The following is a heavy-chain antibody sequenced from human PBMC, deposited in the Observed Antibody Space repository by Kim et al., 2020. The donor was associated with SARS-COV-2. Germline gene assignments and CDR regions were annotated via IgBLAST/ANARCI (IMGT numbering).Heavy chain of an antibody. D-gene: IGHD1-1*01. Sequence: GGSLRLSCAASGFTFSSYAMHWVRQAPGKGLEWVAVISYDGSNKYYADSVKGRFTISRDNSKNTLYLQMNSLRAEDTAVYYCARGNLGVANPRGDWFDPWGQGTLVTVSS. V-gene: IGHV3-30-3*01. J-gene: IGHJ5*02. CDR1: GFTFSSYA. CDR3: ARGNLGVANPRGDWFDP. CDR2: ISYDGSNK.